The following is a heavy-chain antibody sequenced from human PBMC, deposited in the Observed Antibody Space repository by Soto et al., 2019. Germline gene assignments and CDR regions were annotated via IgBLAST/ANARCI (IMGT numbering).Heavy chain of an antibody. CDR1: GDSVSGNSAA. CDR2: TYYRSKWYN. Sequence: PSQTLSLTCAISGDSVSGNSAAWNWIRQSPSRGLEWLGRTYYRSKWYNDYAVSVRSRITINPDTSRNQFSLQLNSVTPEDTAVYYCARVRGRDRYYYYGMDVWGLGTTVTV. V-gene: IGHV6-1*01. J-gene: IGHJ6*02. D-gene: IGHD2-21*02. CDR3: ARVRGRDRYYYYGMDV.